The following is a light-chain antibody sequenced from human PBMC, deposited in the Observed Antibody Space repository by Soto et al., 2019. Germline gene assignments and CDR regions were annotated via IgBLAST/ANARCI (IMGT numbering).Light chain of an antibody. CDR1: QGIRND. Sequence: DIQMTQSPSSVSASIGDSVTMTCRASQGIRNDLGWYQQKPGKAPKLLIYKASTLKSGVPSRFSGSGSGTEFTLTISSLQPDDFATYYCQHYNSYSEAFGQGTKVDI. J-gene: IGKJ1*01. CDR2: KAS. CDR3: QHYNSYSEA. V-gene: IGKV1-5*03.